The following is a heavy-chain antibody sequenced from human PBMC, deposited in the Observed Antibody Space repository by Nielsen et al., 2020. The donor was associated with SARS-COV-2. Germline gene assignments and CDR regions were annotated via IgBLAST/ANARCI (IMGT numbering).Heavy chain of an antibody. Sequence: GGSLRLSCAASGFTFDDYAMHWVRQAPGKGLEWVSGISWNSGSIGYADSVKGRFTISRDNSKNTLYLQMNSLSAEDTAVYYCAKELRAAAGHYYYYGMDVWGQGTTVTVSS. V-gene: IGHV3-9*01. CDR1: GFTFDDYA. D-gene: IGHD6-25*01. J-gene: IGHJ6*02. CDR2: ISWNSGSI. CDR3: AKELRAAAGHYYYYGMDV.